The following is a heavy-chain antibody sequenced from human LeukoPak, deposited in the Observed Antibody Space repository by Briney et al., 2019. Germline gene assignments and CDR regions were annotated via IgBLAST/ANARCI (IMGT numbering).Heavy chain of an antibody. CDR2: ISYDGSNK. Sequence: PGGSLRLSRAASGFPFRSHAMPWVRQAPGKGLEWVAGISYDGSNKYYADSVKGRFTISRDNAKNTLYLQMNSLRAEDTAVYYCARGSIAAAGTEYYFDYWGQGTLVTVSS. J-gene: IGHJ4*02. CDR1: GFPFRSHA. D-gene: IGHD6-13*01. CDR3: ARGSIAAAGTEYYFDY. V-gene: IGHV3-30*01.